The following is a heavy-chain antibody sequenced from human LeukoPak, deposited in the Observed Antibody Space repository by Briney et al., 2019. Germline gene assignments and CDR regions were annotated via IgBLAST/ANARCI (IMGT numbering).Heavy chain of an antibody. CDR3: ARGGLKFHQ. Sequence: GGSLRLSCAASGFTFNDYPMHWVRQAPGKGLEWVSLITWNDGSAYYADSVKGRFTISRDNAKNSLYLQMNGLRGEDTAVYYCARGGLKFHQWGQGTLVTVSS. V-gene: IGHV3-20*04. CDR2: ITWNDGSA. J-gene: IGHJ1*01. CDR1: GFTFNDYP.